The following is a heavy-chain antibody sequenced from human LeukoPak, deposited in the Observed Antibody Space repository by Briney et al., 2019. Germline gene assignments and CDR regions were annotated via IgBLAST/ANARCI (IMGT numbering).Heavy chain of an antibody. CDR1: GFTFSSYG. V-gene: IGHV3-33*01. D-gene: IGHD3-10*01. CDR2: IWYDGSKK. CDR3: ARDLGSGSYGYYGMDV. J-gene: IGHJ6*02. Sequence: GGSLRLSCAASGFTFSSYGMHWLRQAPGKGLEWAAVIWYDGSKKYYADSVKGRFTISRDNSKNTLYLQMNSLRAEDTAVYYCARDLGSGSYGYYGMDVWGQGTTVTVSS.